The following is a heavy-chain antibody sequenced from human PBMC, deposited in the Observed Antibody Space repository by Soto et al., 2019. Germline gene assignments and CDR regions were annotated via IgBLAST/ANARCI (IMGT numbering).Heavy chain of an antibody. CDR3: ARGDRIADS. Sequence: LRLSCVASGFSFSPYYMSWIRQSPGKGLEWISYISGDSSDTNYADSVKGRFTISRDNARNSVYLQMNSLRVDDTAVYYCARGDRIADSWGPGTVVTSPQ. CDR2: ISGDSSDT. D-gene: IGHD2-15*01. CDR1: GFSFSPYY. J-gene: IGHJ4*02. V-gene: IGHV3-11*06.